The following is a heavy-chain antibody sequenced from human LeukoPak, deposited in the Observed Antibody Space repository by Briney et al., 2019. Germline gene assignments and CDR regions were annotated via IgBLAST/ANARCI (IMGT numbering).Heavy chain of an antibody. D-gene: IGHD3-9*01. CDR3: ARAGGNYDILTGRPYYFDY. CDR2: IYYSGST. J-gene: IGHJ4*02. V-gene: IGHV4-59*01. CDR1: GGSISSYY. Sequence: SETLSLTCTVSGGSISSYYWSWIRQPPGKGLEWIGYIYYSGSTNYNPSLKSRVTISVDTSKNQFSLKLSSVTAADTAVYYCARAGGNYDILTGRPYYFDYWGQGTLVTVSS.